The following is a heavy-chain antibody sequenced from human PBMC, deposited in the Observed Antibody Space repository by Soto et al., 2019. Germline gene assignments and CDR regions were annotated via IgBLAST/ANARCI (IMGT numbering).Heavy chain of an antibody. J-gene: IGHJ6*02. CDR2: INPNSGST. V-gene: IGHV1-2*02. CDR3: ASLAESASSFYYFADLDV. CDR1: VCTFTDYD. Sequence: ASVKVSCKASVCTFTDYDMHWLRQAPGQGLEWLGGINPNSGSTNYAQKFQGRVTITTDTSISTAYMDLTSLISDDTAMYYCASLAESASSFYYFADLDVWGQGTTVTVSS.